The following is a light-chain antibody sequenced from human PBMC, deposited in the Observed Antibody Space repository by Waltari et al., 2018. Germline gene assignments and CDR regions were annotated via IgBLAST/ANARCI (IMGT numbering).Light chain of an antibody. Sequence: DIQMTQSPSTLSASVGDRVTITCRASKSISTWLAWYQQKPGKAPKLLIYQASSLESGVPLRFSGSGSGTEFTLTISSLQPDDFASYYCQQYGTYPLTFGGGTKVGIE. J-gene: IGKJ4*01. CDR1: KSISTW. CDR2: QAS. V-gene: IGKV1-5*03. CDR3: QQYGTYPLT.